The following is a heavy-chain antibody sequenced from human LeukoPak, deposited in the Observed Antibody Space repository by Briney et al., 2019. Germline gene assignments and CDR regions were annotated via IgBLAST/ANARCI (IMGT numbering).Heavy chain of an antibody. CDR3: ARDRVVVTARQNYYMDV. D-gene: IGHD2-15*01. CDR2: IYTSGST. V-gene: IGHV4-61*09. CDR1: GGSISSGGYY. Sequence: PSQTLSLTCTVSGGSISSGGYYWSWIRQPVGKGLVWIGHIYTSGSTNYNPSLKSRVTISVDTSKNQFSLKLSSVTAADTAVYYCARDRVVVTARQNYYMDVWGKGTTVTVSS. J-gene: IGHJ6*03.